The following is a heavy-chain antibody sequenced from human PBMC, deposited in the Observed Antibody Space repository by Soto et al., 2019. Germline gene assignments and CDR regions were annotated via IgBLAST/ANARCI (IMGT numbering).Heavy chain of an antibody. CDR2: ITSSSSTI. Sequence: EVQLVESGGGLVQPGGSLRLSCAVSGFTFSSYSMNWVRQAPGKGLEWVSYITSSSSTIYYAESVKGRFTISRDNAKNSLFLQMKSLGAEDTAVYYCARAYRSSPGRDAFDVWGQGTMVTVSS. CDR1: GFTFSSYS. J-gene: IGHJ3*01. V-gene: IGHV3-48*01. D-gene: IGHD6-6*01. CDR3: ARAYRSSPGRDAFDV.